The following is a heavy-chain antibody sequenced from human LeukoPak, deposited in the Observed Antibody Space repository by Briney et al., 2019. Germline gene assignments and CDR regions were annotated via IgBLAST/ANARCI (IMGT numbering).Heavy chain of an antibody. D-gene: IGHD5-12*01. CDR3: AREGGGYSGYDWVAFDI. CDR2: IIPILGIA. CDR1: GGTFSSYA. Sequence: SVKVSCKASGGTFSSYAISWVRQAPGQGLEWMGRIIPILGIANYAQKFQGRVTITADKSSSTAYMELSSLRSEDTAVYYCAREGGGYSGYDWVAFDIWGQGTMVTVSS. J-gene: IGHJ3*02. V-gene: IGHV1-69*04.